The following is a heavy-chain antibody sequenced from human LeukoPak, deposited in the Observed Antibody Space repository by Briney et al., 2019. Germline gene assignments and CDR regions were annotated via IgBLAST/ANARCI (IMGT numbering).Heavy chain of an antibody. J-gene: IGHJ4*02. V-gene: IGHV3-7*01. CDR1: GFTFSSYW. CDR2: IKQDGSEK. Sequence: GGSLRLSCAASGFTFSSYWMSWVRQAPGKGQEWVANIKQDGSEKYYVDSVKGRFTISRDNAKNSLYLQMNSLRAEDTAVYYCARDLGSSYPYYFDYWGQGTLVTVSS. D-gene: IGHD2-15*01. CDR3: ARDLGSSYPYYFDY.